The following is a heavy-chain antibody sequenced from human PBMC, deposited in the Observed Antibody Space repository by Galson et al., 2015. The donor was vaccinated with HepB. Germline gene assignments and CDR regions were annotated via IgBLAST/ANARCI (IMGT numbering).Heavy chain of an antibody. J-gene: IGHJ1*01. Sequence: SLRLSCAASGFTFSSYAMHWVRQAPGKGLEWVAVISYDGSNKYYADSVKGRFTISRDNAKNSLYLQMNSLRAEDTAVYYCARDSRGIAVAEGVYFQHWGQGTLVTVSS. CDR1: GFTFSSYA. D-gene: IGHD6-19*01. CDR3: ARDSRGIAVAEGVYFQH. CDR2: ISYDGSNK. V-gene: IGHV3-30-3*01.